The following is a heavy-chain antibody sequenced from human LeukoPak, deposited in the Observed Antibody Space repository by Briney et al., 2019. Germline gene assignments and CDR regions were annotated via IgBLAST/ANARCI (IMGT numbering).Heavy chain of an antibody. J-gene: IGHJ4*02. CDR1: EFTFSSYA. V-gene: IGHV3-23*01. Sequence: GGSLRLSCAASEFTFSSYAMSWVRQAPGKGLEWVSAISGSGGSTYYADSVKGRFTISRDNSRNTLYLQMNSLRAEDTAVYYCAKHRGVQTYYFDYWGQGTLVTVSS. CDR2: ISGSGGST. CDR3: AKHRGVQTYYFDY.